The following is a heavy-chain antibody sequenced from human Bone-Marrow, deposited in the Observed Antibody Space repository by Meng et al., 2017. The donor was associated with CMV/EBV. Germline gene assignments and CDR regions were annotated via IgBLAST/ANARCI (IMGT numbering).Heavy chain of an antibody. CDR1: GFTFSSYA. CDR3: ARVLSSSSWLGGVEVYYYGMDV. J-gene: IGHJ6*02. Sequence: GGSLRLSCAASGFTFSSYAMHWVRQAPGKGLEWVAVISYDGSNKYYADSVKGRFTISRDNSKNTLYLQMNSPGAEDTAVYYCARVLSSSSWLGGVEVYYYGMDVCGQGTTVTASS. D-gene: IGHD6-6*01. CDR2: ISYDGSNK. V-gene: IGHV3-30*04.